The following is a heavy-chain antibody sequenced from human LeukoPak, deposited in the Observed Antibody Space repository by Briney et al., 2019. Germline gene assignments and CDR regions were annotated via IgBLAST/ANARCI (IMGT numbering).Heavy chain of an antibody. V-gene: IGHV3-23*01. CDR2: ISGSGGST. D-gene: IGHD5-24*01. CDR3: ANQRRDGYNYFSYYFDY. J-gene: IGHJ4*02. Sequence: AGGSLRLSCAASGFTVSSNYMSWVRQAPGKGLEWVSAISGSGGSTYYADSVKGRFTISRDNSKNTLYLQMNSLRAEDTAVYYCANQRRDGYNYFSYYFDYWGQGTLVTVSS. CDR1: GFTVSSNY.